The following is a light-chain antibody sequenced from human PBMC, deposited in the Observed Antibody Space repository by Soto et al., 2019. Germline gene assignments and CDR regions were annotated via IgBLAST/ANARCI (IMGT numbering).Light chain of an antibody. CDR2: GAS. CDR1: QTVFSNY. J-gene: IGKJ5*01. V-gene: IGKV3-20*01. Sequence: EIVMTQSPATLSVSPGERATLSCRATQTVFSNYIGWYQQKPGQAPRLLIYGASSRATGIPDRFSGSGSGTDFTLTISRLEPEDFAVYCCQQYGSSRDTFGQGTRLEIK. CDR3: QQYGSSRDT.